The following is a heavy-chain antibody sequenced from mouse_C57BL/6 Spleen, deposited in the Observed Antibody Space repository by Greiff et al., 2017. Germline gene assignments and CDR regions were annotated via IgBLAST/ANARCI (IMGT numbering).Heavy chain of an antibody. V-gene: IGHV5-4*01. Sequence: EVQVVESGGGLVKPGGSLKLSCAASGFTFSSYAMSWVRQTPEKRLEWVATISDGGSYTYYPDNLKGRFTISRDNAKNNLYLQMSHLKSEDTAMYYCARDGLYDYDGDYFDYWGQGTTLTVSS. CDR3: ARDGLYDYDGDYFDY. CDR1: GFTFSSYA. CDR2: ISDGGSYT. J-gene: IGHJ2*01. D-gene: IGHD2-4*01.